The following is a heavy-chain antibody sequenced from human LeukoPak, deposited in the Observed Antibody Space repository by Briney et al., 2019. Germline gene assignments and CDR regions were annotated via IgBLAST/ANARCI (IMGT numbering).Heavy chain of an antibody. D-gene: IGHD2-21*02. V-gene: IGHV3-33*05. CDR3: AREPIDGDCQFDY. CDR1: GFTSGSYG. CDR2: ISNNGGYK. Sequence: TGGSLRLSCAASGFTSGSYGFHWVRQAPGKGLEWVAVISNNGGYKHYTDSVKGRFTISRDDSKSTVYLQMNSLRAEDAALYYCAREPIDGDCQFDYWGQGTLVTVSS. J-gene: IGHJ4*02.